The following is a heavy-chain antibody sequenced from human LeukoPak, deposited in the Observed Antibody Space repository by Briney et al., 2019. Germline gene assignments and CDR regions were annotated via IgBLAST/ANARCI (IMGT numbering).Heavy chain of an antibody. CDR1: DGSISSFY. J-gene: IGHJ5*02. CDR3: ASGTIFGVIAPSSFHR. CDR2: IFYGGKT. D-gene: IGHD3-3*01. Sequence: SETLSLTCTVSDGSISSFYWSWVRQAPGKGLEGIGYIFYGGKTNYNPSLKSRVTMSMDTSKSQFSLKLTSVTAADTAVYYCASGTIFGVIAPSSFHRWGRGALVTVSS. V-gene: IGHV4-59*12.